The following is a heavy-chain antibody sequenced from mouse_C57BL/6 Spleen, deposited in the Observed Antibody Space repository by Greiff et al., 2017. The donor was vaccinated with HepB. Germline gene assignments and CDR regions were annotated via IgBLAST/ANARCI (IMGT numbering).Heavy chain of an antibody. CDR3: ARDGPRAMDY. Sequence: EVKLMESGGGLVQSGRSLRLSCATSGFTFSDFYMEWVRQAPGKGLEWIAASRNKANDYTTEYSASVKGRFIVSRDTSQSILYLQMNALRAEDTAIYYCARDGPRAMDYWGQGTSVTVSS. J-gene: IGHJ4*01. CDR2: SRNKANDYTT. V-gene: IGHV7-1*01. CDR1: GFTFSDFY.